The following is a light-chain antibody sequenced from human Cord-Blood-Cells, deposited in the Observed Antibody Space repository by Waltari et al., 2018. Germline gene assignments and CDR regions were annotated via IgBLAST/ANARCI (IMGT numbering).Light chain of an antibody. V-gene: IGLV1-51*02. CDR3: GTWDSSLSAWV. J-gene: IGLJ3*02. CDR2: ENN. Sequence: QSVLTQPPSVSAAPGQKVTISCSGSSPNIGTNYVSWYQQLPGTAPKLLIYENNKRPSGIPDRFSGSKSGTSATLGITGLQTGDEADYYCGTWDSSLSAWVFGGGTKLTVL. CDR1: SPNIGTNY.